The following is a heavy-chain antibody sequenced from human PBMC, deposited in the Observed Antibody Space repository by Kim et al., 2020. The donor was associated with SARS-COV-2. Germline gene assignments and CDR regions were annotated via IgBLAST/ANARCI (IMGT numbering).Heavy chain of an antibody. J-gene: IGHJ3*02. CDR1: GYSFTSYY. Sequence: ASVKVSCKTAGYSFTSYYIHWVRQAPGQGLEWMGIVNPSSRSASYAEKFQGRVAMTSDKSTSTVYMDLNSLTSEDTAVYYCARIATKYRDASGYRDAFDMWGQGTKVTVSS. D-gene: IGHD3-22*01. CDR3: ARIATKYRDASGYRDAFDM. V-gene: IGHV1-46*01. CDR2: VNPSSRSA.